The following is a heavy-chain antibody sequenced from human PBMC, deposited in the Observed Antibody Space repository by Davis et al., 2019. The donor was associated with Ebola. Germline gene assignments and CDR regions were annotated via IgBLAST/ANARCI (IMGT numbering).Heavy chain of an antibody. J-gene: IGHJ4*02. Sequence: GGSLRLSCAASGFTIRSYWMNWVRQAPGKGLEWVAVISYDGRNKFYADSVKGRFTISRDNSKNTVYLQMDSLRAEDTAVYFCAKDHRFIVAAVTGLDYWGQGTPVTVSS. V-gene: IGHV3-30*18. D-gene: IGHD5-12*01. CDR2: ISYDGRNK. CDR1: GFTIRSYW. CDR3: AKDHRFIVAAVTGLDY.